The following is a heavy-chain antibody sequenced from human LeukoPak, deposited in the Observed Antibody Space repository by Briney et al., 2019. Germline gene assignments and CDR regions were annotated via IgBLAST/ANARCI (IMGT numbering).Heavy chain of an antibody. V-gene: IGHV3-30-3*01. D-gene: IGHD3-22*01. J-gene: IGHJ4*02. CDR1: GFTFSSYA. CDR2: ISYDGSNK. Sequence: AGGSLRLSCAASGFTFSSYAMHWVRQAPGKGLEWVAVISYDGSNKYYADSVKGRFTISRDNSKNTLYLQMNSLRAEGTAVYYCATPVEHTHDSSGYYKDYWGQGTLVTASS. CDR3: ATPVEHTHDSSGYYKDY.